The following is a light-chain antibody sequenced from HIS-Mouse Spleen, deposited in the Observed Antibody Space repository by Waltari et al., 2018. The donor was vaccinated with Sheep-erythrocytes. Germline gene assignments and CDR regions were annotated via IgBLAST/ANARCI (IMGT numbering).Light chain of an antibody. J-gene: IGLJ2*01. CDR1: SSDVGSYNL. CDR2: EGS. V-gene: IGLV2-23*01. Sequence: QSALTQPASVSGSPGQSITISCTGTSSDVGSYNLFSWYQQHPGKAPKRMSYEGSKRPSWVSNRFSGSKSGNTASLTISGLQAEDEADYYCCSYAGSSTVVFGGGTKLTVL. CDR3: CSYAGSSTVV.